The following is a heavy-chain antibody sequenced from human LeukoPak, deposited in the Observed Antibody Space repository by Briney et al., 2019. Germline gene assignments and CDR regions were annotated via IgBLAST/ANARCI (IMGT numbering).Heavy chain of an antibody. Sequence: PSETLSLTCTVSGGSISSYYWSWIRQPPGKGLEWIGYIYYSGSTNYNPSLKSRVTISVDTSKNQFSLKLSSVTAADTAVYYCARDVPGCSSTSCYIADFFDYWGQGTLVTVSS. J-gene: IGHJ4*02. CDR1: GGSISSYY. CDR2: IYYSGST. CDR3: ARDVPGCSSTSCYIADFFDY. V-gene: IGHV4-59*01. D-gene: IGHD2-2*02.